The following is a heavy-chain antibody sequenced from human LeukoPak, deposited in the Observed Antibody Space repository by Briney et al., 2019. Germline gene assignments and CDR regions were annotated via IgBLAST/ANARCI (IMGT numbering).Heavy chain of an antibody. V-gene: IGHV4-34*01. CDR1: GGSFSIYY. J-gene: IGHJ1*01. Sequence: PSETLSLTCAVYGGSFSIYYWSWIRQSPGKGLEWIGEINHSGSTNYNPSLKSRVTISVDTSKNQFSLRLSSVTAADTAVYYCARDNRNPHYTRSYYAYFLHWGQGTLVTVSS. CDR2: INHSGST. CDR3: ARDNRNPHYTRSYYAYFLH. D-gene: IGHD2-2*01.